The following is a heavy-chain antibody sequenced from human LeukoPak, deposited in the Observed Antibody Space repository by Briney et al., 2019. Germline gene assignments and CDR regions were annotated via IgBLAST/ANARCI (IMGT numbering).Heavy chain of an antibody. V-gene: IGHV1-18*01. D-gene: IGHD4-17*01. J-gene: IGHJ4*02. Sequence: ASVTVSCKASGYTFTSYGISWVRQAPGQGLEWMGWISAYNGNTNYAQKLQGRVTITTDTSTRTAYMELRSLRSDDTAVYYCARAAFQVTTADYWGQGTLVTVSS. CDR3: ARAAFQVTTADY. CDR2: ISAYNGNT. CDR1: GYTFTSYG.